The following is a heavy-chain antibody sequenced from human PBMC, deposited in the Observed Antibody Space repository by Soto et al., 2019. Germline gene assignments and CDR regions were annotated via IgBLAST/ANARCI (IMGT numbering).Heavy chain of an antibody. D-gene: IGHD1-26*01. J-gene: IGHJ4*01. Sequence: PGGSLRLSCAASGFNFIEAWMTWVRQAPGKGLEWVGHIKSKGEGGTTELATPLKGRFSISRDDSRNMVYLEVNSLESEDTATYYCTTDLQWELELELDYWGRGILVTVSS. V-gene: IGHV3-15*01. CDR3: TTDLQWELELELDY. CDR1: GFNFIEAW. CDR2: IKSKGEGGTT.